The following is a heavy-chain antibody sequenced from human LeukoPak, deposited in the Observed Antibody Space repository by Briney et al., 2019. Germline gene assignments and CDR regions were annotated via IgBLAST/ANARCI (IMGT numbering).Heavy chain of an antibody. CDR2: IRYDGSNK. V-gene: IGHV3-30*02. J-gene: IGHJ4*02. CDR1: GFTFSSYG. Sequence: GGSLRLSCAASGFTFSSYGMHWVRQAPGKGLEWVAFIRYDGSNKYYADSVKGRFTISRDNSKNTLYLQMNSLRAEDTAVYYCATRGRYYDSSGSDFDYWGQGTLVTVSS. D-gene: IGHD3-22*01. CDR3: ATRGRYYDSSGSDFDY.